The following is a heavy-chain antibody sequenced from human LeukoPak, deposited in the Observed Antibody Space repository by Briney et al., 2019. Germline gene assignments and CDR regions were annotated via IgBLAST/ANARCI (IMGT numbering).Heavy chain of an antibody. D-gene: IGHD2-2*01. Sequence: SETLSLTCAVYGGSFSGYYWSWIRQPPGKGLEWIGEINHSGSTNYNPSLKSRVTISVDTSKNQFSLKLSSVTAADTAVYYCARGLPLGYCSSTSCNESDAFDIWGQGTMVTVSS. V-gene: IGHV4-34*01. CDR3: ARGLPLGYCSSTSCNESDAFDI. CDR1: GGSFSGYY. J-gene: IGHJ3*02. CDR2: INHSGST.